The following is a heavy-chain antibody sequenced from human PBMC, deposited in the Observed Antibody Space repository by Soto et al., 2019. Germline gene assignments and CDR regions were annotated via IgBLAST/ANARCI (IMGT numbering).Heavy chain of an antibody. CDR2: FDPEDGET. CDR3: ATLYGDYPLLAY. V-gene: IGHV1-24*01. J-gene: IGHJ4*02. Sequence: ASVKVSCKVSGYTLTELSMHWVRQAPGKGLEWMGGFDPEDGETIYAQKFQGRVTMTEDTSADTAYMELSSLRSEDTAVYYCATLYGDYPLLAYCGQGTLVPGSS. CDR1: GYTLTELS. D-gene: IGHD4-17*01.